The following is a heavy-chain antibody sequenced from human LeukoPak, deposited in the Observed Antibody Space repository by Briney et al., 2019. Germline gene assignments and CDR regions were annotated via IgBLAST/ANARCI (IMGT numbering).Heavy chain of an antibody. CDR2: IYSGGST. V-gene: IGHV3-53*01. CDR1: GFTVSSNY. D-gene: IGHD4-23*01. J-gene: IGHJ4*02. Sequence: GGSLRLSCAASGFTVSSNYMSWVRQAPGKGLEWVSVIYSGGSTYYADSVKGRFTISRDNSKNTLYLQMNSLRAEDTAVYYCARAGGPLSTVVTPLDYWGQGTLVTVSS. CDR3: ARAGGPLSTVVTPLDY.